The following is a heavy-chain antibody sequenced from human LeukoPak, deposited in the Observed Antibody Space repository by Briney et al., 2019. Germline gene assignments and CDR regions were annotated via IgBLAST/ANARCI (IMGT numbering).Heavy chain of an antibody. Sequence: PSETLSLTCAVSTDSFSSHYWTWIRQPPGQGLEWIGYISYIGSTNNNPSLKSRVTISIDTSKNQFSLKLSSVTAADTAVYYCARDLVTVTKGFDIWGQGTMVSVSS. V-gene: IGHV4-59*11. CDR1: TDSFSSHY. J-gene: IGHJ3*02. CDR3: ARDLVTVTKGFDI. CDR2: ISYIGST. D-gene: IGHD4-17*01.